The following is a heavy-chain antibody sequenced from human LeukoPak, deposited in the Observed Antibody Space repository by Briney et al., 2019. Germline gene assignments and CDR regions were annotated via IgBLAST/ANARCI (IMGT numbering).Heavy chain of an antibody. CDR1: GGSISSGGYY. CDR3: ARGEAGLYYYDSSGYSLDY. Sequence: SETLSLTCTVSGGSISSGGYYWSWIRQHPGKGLEWIGYIYYSGSTYYNPSLKSRVTISVDTSKSQFSLKLSSVTAADTAVYYCARGEAGLYYYDSSGYSLDYWGQGTLVTVSS. J-gene: IGHJ4*02. CDR2: IYYSGST. D-gene: IGHD3-22*01. V-gene: IGHV4-31*03.